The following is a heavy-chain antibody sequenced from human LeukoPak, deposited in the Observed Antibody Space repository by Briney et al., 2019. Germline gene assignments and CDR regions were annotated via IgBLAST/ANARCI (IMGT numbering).Heavy chain of an antibody. V-gene: IGHV3-43*01. CDR3: AKDFSADWLQFSNMDV. Sequence: GGSLRLSCAVSGFTFDDYTMHWVRQAPGKGLEWVSLIIWDGSTTYYADSVKGRFTISRDNSKNSLYLQMNSLRTEDTALYYCAKDFSADWLQFSNMDVWGKGTTVTVSS. CDR2: IIWDGSTT. CDR1: GFTFDDYT. J-gene: IGHJ6*03. D-gene: IGHD3-9*01.